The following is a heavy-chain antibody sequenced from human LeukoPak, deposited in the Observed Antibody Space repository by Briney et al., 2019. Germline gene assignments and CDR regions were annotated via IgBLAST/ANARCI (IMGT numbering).Heavy chain of an antibody. V-gene: IGHV3-23*01. J-gene: IGHJ4*02. CDR2: ISGSGGST. CDR1: GLTFSNFA. D-gene: IGHD5-18*01. Sequence: GGSLRLSCAASGLTFSNFAMSWVRQAPGKGLEWVSVISGSGGSTYYADSVKGRFTISRDNFKNTLYLQMNSLRAEDTAVYYCAKGPPDTGITVWDYWGQGTLVTVSS. CDR3: AKGPPDTGITVWDY.